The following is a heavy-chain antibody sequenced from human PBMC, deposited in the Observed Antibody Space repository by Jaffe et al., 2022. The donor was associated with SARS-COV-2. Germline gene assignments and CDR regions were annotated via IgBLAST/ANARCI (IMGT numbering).Heavy chain of an antibody. J-gene: IGHJ6*02. Sequence: EVQLLESGGGLVQPGGSLRLSCAASGFTFSSYAMSWVRQAPGKGLEWVSAISGSGGSTYYADSVKGRFTISRDNSKNTLYLQMNSLRAEDTAVYYCHRAGRGYGSGNDLGYYYYGMDVWGQGTTVTVSS. CDR1: GFTFSSYA. CDR3: HRAGRGYGSGNDLGYYYYGMDV. CDR2: ISGSGGST. D-gene: IGHD3-10*01. V-gene: IGHV3-23*01.